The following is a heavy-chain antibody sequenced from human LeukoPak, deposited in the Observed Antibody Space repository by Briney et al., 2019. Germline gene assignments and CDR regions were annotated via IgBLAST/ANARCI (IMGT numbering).Heavy chain of an antibody. D-gene: IGHD1-14*01. Sequence: PSETLSPTCTVSGGSISSYYWSWIRQPPGKGLEWIGYIYYSGSTNYNPSLKSRVTISVDTSKNQFSLKLSSVTAADTAVYYCARVPGSRDAFDIWGQGTMVTVSS. J-gene: IGHJ3*02. V-gene: IGHV4-59*01. CDR2: IYYSGST. CDR3: ARVPGSRDAFDI. CDR1: GGSISSYY.